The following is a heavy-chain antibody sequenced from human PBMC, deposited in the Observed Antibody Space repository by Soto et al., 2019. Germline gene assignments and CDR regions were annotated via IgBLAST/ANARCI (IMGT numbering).Heavy chain of an antibody. V-gene: IGHV4-4*07. CDR3: ARSPSTSSIGTFDF. CDR2: IYRSGHT. J-gene: IGHJ3*01. CDR1: GGSISAFL. D-gene: IGHD2-2*01. Sequence: SETLSLTCNVSGGSISAFLWNWIRQPAGKGLEWIGRIYRSGHTNYNPSFEGRATMSVDPSKNEFSLTLGSVTAADTAVYYCARSPSTSSIGTFDFWGRGTMVTVSS.